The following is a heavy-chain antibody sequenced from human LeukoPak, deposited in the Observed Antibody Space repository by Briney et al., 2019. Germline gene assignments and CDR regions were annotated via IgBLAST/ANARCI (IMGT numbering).Heavy chain of an antibody. D-gene: IGHD1-14*01. J-gene: IGHJ4*02. Sequence: PGGSLRLSCAASGFTFSSYWMHWVRQAPGKGLVWVSRINSDGSSTSYADSVKGRFTIYRDNAKNTLYLQMNSLRAEDTAVYYCAREVSRGLDPQPEDSDYFDYWGQGTLVTVSS. V-gene: IGHV3-74*01. CDR2: INSDGSST. CDR1: GFTFSSYW. CDR3: AREVSRGLDPQPEDSDYFDY.